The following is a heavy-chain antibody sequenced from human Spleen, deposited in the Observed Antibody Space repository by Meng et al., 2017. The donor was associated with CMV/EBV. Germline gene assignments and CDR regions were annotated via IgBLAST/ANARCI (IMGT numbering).Heavy chain of an antibody. Sequence: GGSLRLSCAASAFTFSSYSMNWVRQAPGKGLEWVGRIKSKTDGGTTDYAAPVKGRFTILRDDSKDTVYLQMNSLKSEDTAVYYCTTEPYGMEVWGQGTTVTVSS. CDR2: IKSKTDGGTT. CDR3: TTEPYGMEV. J-gene: IGHJ6*02. V-gene: IGHV3-15*01. CDR1: AFTFSSYS.